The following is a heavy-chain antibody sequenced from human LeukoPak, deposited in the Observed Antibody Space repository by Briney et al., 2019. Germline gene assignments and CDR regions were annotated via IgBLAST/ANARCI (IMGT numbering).Heavy chain of an antibody. CDR3: ARGGSDILTQHDY. CDR1: GFTFSSYS. D-gene: IGHD3-9*01. J-gene: IGHJ4*02. V-gene: IGHV3-21*01. CDR2: ISSSSRYI. Sequence: GGSLRLSCAASGFTFSSYSMNWVRQAPGKGLEWVSSISSSSRYIYYADSVKGRFTISRDNAKNSLYLQMNSLRAEDTAVYYCARGGSDILTQHDYWAREPWSPSPQ.